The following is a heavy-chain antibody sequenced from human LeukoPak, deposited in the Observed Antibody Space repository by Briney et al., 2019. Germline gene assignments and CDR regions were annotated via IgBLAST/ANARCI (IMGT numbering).Heavy chain of an antibody. Sequence: PGGSLRLSCAASGFTFSSYGMHWVRQAPDKGLEWVAVISYDAGSNQYYSDSVKGRFTISKGNSKNTMYLQMNSLRVEDTAVYYCVKERPEDYHGSGSYFDFWGQGTRVTVSS. CDR1: GFTFSSYG. CDR3: VKERPEDYHGSGSYFDF. D-gene: IGHD3-10*01. J-gene: IGHJ4*02. CDR2: ISYDAGSNQ. V-gene: IGHV3-30*18.